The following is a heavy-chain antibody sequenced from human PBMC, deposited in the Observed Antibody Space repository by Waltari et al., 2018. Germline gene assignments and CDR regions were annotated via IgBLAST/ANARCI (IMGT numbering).Heavy chain of an antibody. J-gene: IGHJ3*02. Sequence: EVQLVESGGGLVQSGGSLRLSCAASGFTFSTNSSNWVRQAPGKGLEWVSYISSSTSTTYYADSVKGRFTISRDNAKNSLYLQMNSLRAEDTAVYYCARGRDGYSQDVFDIWGQGTMVSVSS. D-gene: IGHD5-18*01. CDR3: ARGRDGYSQDVFDI. CDR2: ISSSTSTT. CDR1: GFTFSTNS. V-gene: IGHV3-48*01.